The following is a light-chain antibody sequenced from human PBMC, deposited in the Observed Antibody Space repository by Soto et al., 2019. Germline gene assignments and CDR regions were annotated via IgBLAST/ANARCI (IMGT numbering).Light chain of an antibody. CDR3: QQLNSYAHT. CDR1: QGISSY. V-gene: IGKV1-9*01. J-gene: IGKJ4*01. CDR2: AAS. Sequence: DIQLTQSPSFLSASVGDRVTITCRASQGISSYLALYQQKPGKAPKLLIYAASTLQSGVPSRFSGSGSGTEFTLTISSLQPEDFATYDSQQLNSYAHTFVGGTKVEIK.